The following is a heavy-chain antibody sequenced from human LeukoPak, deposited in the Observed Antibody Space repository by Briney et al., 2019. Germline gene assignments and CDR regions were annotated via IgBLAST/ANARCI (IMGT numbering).Heavy chain of an antibody. CDR1: GFIFGDHA. CDR3: TRGPILLWIHNGMDV. Sequence: PGGSLGLSCMASGFIFGDHAMSWVRQPPGKGLEWVGFIRSKAYGATIEYAASVKGRFTISRDDSKGIAYLQMNDLKTEDTALYYCTRGPILLWIHNGMDVWGQGTTVTVSS. J-gene: IGHJ6*02. D-gene: IGHD3-10*01. V-gene: IGHV3-49*04. CDR2: IRSKAYGATI.